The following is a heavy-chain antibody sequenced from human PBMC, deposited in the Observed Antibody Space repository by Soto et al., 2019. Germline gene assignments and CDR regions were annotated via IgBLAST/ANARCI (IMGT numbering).Heavy chain of an antibody. V-gene: IGHV3-21*01. J-gene: IGHJ4*02. D-gene: IGHD2-15*01. CDR3: ARDRVVVAVPFDY. Sequence: GGSLRLSCAASGFTFSSYAMSWVRQAPGKGLEWVSAISSSSGSIYYADSVKGRFTISRDNAKNSLYLQMNSLRAEDTAVYYCARDRVVVAVPFDYWGQGTLVTVSS. CDR2: ISSSSGSI. CDR1: GFTFSSYA.